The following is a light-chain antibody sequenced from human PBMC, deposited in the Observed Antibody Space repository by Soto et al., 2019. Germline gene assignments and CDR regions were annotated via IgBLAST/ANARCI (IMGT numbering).Light chain of an antibody. Sequence: EIVLTQSPGTLSLSPGKRGTLSCRASQSVSSSYLAWYQQKPGQAPRLLMYGTSTRATGTPDRFSGSGSGTDFTLTISSLEPEDVAVYYCQQYGSSPRTLGQGTKLDIK. V-gene: IGKV3-20*01. CDR2: GTS. CDR1: QSVSSSY. CDR3: QQYGSSPRT. J-gene: IGKJ1*01.